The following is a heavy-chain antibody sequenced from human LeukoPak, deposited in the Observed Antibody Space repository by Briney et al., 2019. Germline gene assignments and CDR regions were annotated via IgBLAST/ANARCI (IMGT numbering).Heavy chain of an antibody. CDR2: IRSKAYGGTT. CDR1: GFTFGDYA. J-gene: IGHJ6*03. CDR3: TRRGVTTYYYYMDV. V-gene: IGHV3-49*03. Sequence: GQSLGLSCTASGFTFGDYAMSWFRQAPGKGLEWVGFIRSKAYGGTTEYAASVKGRFTISRDDSKSIAYLQMNSLKTEDTAVYYCTRRGVTTYYYYMDVWGKGTTVTVSS. D-gene: IGHD3-10*01.